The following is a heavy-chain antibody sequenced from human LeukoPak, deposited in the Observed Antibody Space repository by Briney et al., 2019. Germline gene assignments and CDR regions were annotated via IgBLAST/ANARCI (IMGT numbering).Heavy chain of an antibody. CDR3: AKDLDDILTGHYYYYGMDV. CDR1: GFTFSSYG. J-gene: IGHJ6*02. Sequence: GGSLRLSCAAPGFTFSSYGMHWVRQAPGKGLEWVAVISYDGSNKYYADSEKGRFTISRDNSKNTLYLQMNSLRAEDTAVYYCAKDLDDILTGHYYYYGMDVWGQGTTVTVSS. V-gene: IGHV3-30*18. CDR2: ISYDGSNK. D-gene: IGHD3-9*01.